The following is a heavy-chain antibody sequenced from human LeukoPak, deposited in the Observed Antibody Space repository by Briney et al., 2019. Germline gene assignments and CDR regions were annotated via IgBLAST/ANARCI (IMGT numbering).Heavy chain of an antibody. Sequence: SETLSLTCAVYGGSFSGYYWSWIRQPPGKGLEWIGEINHSGSTNYNPSLKSRVTISVDTSENQFSLKLSSVTAADTAVYYCVVTAALGYYMDVWGKGTTVTVPS. CDR2: INHSGST. D-gene: IGHD2-21*02. CDR3: VVTAALGYYMDV. V-gene: IGHV4-34*01. CDR1: GGSFSGYY. J-gene: IGHJ6*03.